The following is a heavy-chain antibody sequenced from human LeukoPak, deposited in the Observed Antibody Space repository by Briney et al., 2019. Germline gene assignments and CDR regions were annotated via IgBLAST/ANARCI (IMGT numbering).Heavy chain of an antibody. D-gene: IGHD6-19*01. CDR1: GGTFSSYT. J-gene: IGHJ4*02. CDR3: ARSIAVAGSLY. CDR2: IIPILGIA. V-gene: IGHV1-69*02. Sequence: ASVKVSCKASGGTFSSYTISWVRQAPGQGLEWMGRIIPILGIANYAQKFQGRVTITADESTSTAYMELSSLRSEDTAVYYCARSIAVAGSLYWGQGTLVTVSS.